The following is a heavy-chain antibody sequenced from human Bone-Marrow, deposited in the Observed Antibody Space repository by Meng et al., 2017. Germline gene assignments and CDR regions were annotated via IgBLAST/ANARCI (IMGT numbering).Heavy chain of an antibody. D-gene: IGHD3-22*01. CDR2: ISAYNGNT. CDR1: GYTFTSYG. Sequence: QVQLAESGAEVKEPGASVKVSCKASGYTFTSYGISWVRQAPGQGLEWMGWISAYNGNTNYAQKLQGRVTMTTDTSTSTAYMELRSLRSDDTAVYYCARTYYYDSSGYYSSRYWGQGTLVTVSS. V-gene: IGHV1-18*01. J-gene: IGHJ4*02. CDR3: ARTYYYDSSGYYSSRY.